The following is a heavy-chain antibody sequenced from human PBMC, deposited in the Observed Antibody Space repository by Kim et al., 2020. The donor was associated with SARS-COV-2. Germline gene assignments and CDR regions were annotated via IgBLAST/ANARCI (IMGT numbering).Heavy chain of an antibody. CDR3: AKLAVAGTRDY. V-gene: IGHV3-43*01. CDR2: ST. J-gene: IGHJ4*02. D-gene: IGHD6-19*01. Sequence: STYYADSVKGRFTISRDNSKNSLYLQMNSLRTEDTALYYCAKLAVAGTRDYWGQGTLVTVSS.